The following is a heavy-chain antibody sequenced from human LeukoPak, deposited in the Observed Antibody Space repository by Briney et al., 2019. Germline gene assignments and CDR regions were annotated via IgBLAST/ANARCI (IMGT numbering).Heavy chain of an antibody. CDR3: ARGGIVVVTATNEFDY. CDR2: INHSGST. J-gene: IGHJ4*02. Sequence: SETLSLTCTVSGGSISSYYWSWIRQPPGKGLEWIGEINHSGSTNYNPSLKSRVTISVDTSKNQFSLKLSSVTAADTAVYYCARGGIVVVTATNEFDYWGQGTLVTVSS. V-gene: IGHV4-34*01. CDR1: GGSISSYY. D-gene: IGHD2-21*02.